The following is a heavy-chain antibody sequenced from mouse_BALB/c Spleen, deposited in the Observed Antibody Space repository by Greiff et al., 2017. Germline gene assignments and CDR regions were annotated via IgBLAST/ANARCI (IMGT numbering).Heavy chain of an antibody. CDR2: ISTYYGNT. V-gene: IGHV1S137*01. D-gene: IGHD2-4*01. J-gene: IGHJ4*01. CDR3: ARGPMITHYYAMDY. Sequence: QVQLQQSGPELVRPGVSVKISCKGSGYTFTDYAMHWVKQSHAKSLEWIGVISTYYGNTNYNQKFKGKATMTVDKSSSTAYMELARLTSEESAIYYCARGPMITHYYAMDYWGQGTSVTVSS. CDR1: GYTFTDYA.